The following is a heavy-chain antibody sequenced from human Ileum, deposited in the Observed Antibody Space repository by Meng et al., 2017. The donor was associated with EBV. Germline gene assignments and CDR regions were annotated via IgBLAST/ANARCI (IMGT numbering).Heavy chain of an antibody. Sequence: QVQWQGRGPGRGTPSGTLSLTSAVSGGSMSSTNWWSWVRQPPGKGLEWIGEIYHSGSTNYNPSLKSRVSISVDKSKNQFSLKLSSVTAADTAVYYCARADKVRFDYWGQGTLVTVSS. CDR3: ARADKVRFDY. CDR1: GGSMSSTNW. V-gene: IGHV4-4*02. CDR2: IYHSGST. J-gene: IGHJ4*02.